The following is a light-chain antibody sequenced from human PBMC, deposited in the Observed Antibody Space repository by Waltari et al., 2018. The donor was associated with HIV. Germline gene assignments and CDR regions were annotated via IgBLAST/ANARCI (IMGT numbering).Light chain of an antibody. CDR1: SSDVGSFKY. CDR3: SSYGGGNTVL. CDR2: DVT. V-gene: IGLV2-8*01. J-gene: IGLJ3*02. Sequence: QSALTQPPSASGSPGQSVTISCTRTSSDVGSFKYVSWYPQHPGKAPKLMIYDVTKWPSGVPDRFSGSKSGNTASLTVSGLQAEDEADYYCSSYGGGNTVLFGGGTRLTVL.